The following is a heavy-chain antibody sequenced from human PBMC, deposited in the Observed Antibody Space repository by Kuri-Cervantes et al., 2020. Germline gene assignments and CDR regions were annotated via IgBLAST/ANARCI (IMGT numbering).Heavy chain of an antibody. CDR2: ISYDGSNT. V-gene: IGHV3-30*04. CDR1: GFTFSRYN. CDR3: AKGARSVSVLPDAFDI. Sequence: GGSLRLSCAASGFTFSRYNMHWVRQAPGKGLEWVAVISYDGSNTYYADSVKGRFTISRDNSRNTLYLQVNSLRVEDTAVYYCAKGARSVSVLPDAFDIWGQGTMVTVSS. D-gene: IGHD5/OR15-5a*01. J-gene: IGHJ3*02.